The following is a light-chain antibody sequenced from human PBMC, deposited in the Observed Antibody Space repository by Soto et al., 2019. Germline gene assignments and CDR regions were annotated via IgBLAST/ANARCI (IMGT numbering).Light chain of an antibody. J-gene: IGKJ1*01. CDR2: GAS. Sequence: EIVLTQSPGTLSLSPGERATLSCRASQSFSSSYLAWYQQKPGQAPRLIIYGASSRATGVPDRFSGSGSGTDFTLTISRLEPEDFEVYYCQQYGSSPWTFGQGTKVDI. CDR3: QQYGSSPWT. V-gene: IGKV3-20*01. CDR1: QSFSSSY.